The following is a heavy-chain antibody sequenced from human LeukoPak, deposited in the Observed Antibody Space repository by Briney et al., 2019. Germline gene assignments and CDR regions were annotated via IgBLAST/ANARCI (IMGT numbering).Heavy chain of an antibody. CDR3: AKDTYSGSYYNCYYYMDV. Sequence: PGGSLRLSCAASGFTFSSHAMSLVRQAPGKGLEWVSAIRCSGGSTYYDDSVRGRFTISIDNSKNTLNLQMNSLRAEDTALYYCAKDTYSGSYYNCYYYMDVWGKGTTVTVSS. J-gene: IGHJ6*03. V-gene: IGHV3-23*01. CDR1: GFTFSSHA. D-gene: IGHD1-26*01. CDR2: IRCSGGST.